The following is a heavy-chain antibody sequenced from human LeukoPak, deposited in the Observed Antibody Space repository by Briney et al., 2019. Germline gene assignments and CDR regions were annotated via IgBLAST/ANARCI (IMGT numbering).Heavy chain of an antibody. CDR2: ISGSGGST. CDR3: AKMHLVVVAANFDY. Sequence: GGSLRLSCAASGFTFSSYGMHWVRQAPGKGLEWVSGISGSGGSTYYADSVKGRFTISRDNSKNTLYLQMNSLRAEDTAVYYCAKMHLVVVAANFDYWGQGTLVTVSS. J-gene: IGHJ4*02. CDR1: GFTFSSYG. V-gene: IGHV3-23*01. D-gene: IGHD2-15*01.